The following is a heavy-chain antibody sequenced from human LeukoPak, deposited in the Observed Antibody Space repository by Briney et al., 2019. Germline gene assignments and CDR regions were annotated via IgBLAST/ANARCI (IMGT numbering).Heavy chain of an antibody. J-gene: IGHJ4*02. CDR3: ASGYDYIWGSYTGYFED. V-gene: IGHV3-53*01. Sequence: PGGSLRLSCAASGFSVSTDHMSWVRQAPRKGLEWVSVIYSDGSTYYADTVKGRFTISRDNSKNTVDLLVNSLRAEDTAVYYCASGYDYIWGSYTGYFEDWGRGTLVTVSS. CDR1: GFSVSTDH. CDR2: IYSDGST. D-gene: IGHD3-16*01.